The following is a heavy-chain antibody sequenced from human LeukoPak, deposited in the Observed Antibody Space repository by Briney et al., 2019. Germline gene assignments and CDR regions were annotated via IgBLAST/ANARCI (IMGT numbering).Heavy chain of an antibody. CDR2: IKKDGSEK. CDR1: GFTFSSHW. V-gene: IGHV3-7*01. Sequence: GESLRLSCAASGFTFSSHWMSWVRQAPGKGLEWVANIKKDGSEKYYVDAVKGRFTISRDNSKNTLYLQMNSLRAEDTAVYYCAKSEIWFGEFDYWGQGTLVTVSS. J-gene: IGHJ4*02. D-gene: IGHD3-10*01. CDR3: AKSEIWFGEFDY.